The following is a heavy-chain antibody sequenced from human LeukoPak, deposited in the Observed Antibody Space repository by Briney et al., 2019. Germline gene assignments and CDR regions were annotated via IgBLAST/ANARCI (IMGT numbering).Heavy chain of an antibody. D-gene: IGHD6-13*01. CDR2: ISGSGGST. J-gene: IGHJ5*02. Sequence: PGGSLRLSCAASGFTFSSFAMSWVRQAPGKGLEWVSAISGSGGSTYYADSVKGRFTISRDNSKNTLYLQMNSMRAEDTAVYYCAKDRSSSWRQYNWFDPWGQGTLVTVSS. CDR1: GFTFSSFA. CDR3: AKDRSSSWRQYNWFDP. V-gene: IGHV3-23*01.